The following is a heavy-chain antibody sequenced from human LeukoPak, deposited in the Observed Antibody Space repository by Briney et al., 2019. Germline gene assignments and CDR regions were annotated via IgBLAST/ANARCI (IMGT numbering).Heavy chain of an antibody. CDR1: GFTFSDYY. Sequence: GGSLRLSCAASGFTFSDYYMSSIRQAPGKGLEWVSYISSGGSTIYYADSVKGRFTISRDNAKNSLYLQMNSLRAEDTAVYYCASRSTYTYGRTGYFDYWGQGTLVTVSS. CDR3: ASRSTYTYGRTGYFDY. V-gene: IGHV3-11*01. D-gene: IGHD5-18*01. CDR2: ISSGGSTI. J-gene: IGHJ4*02.